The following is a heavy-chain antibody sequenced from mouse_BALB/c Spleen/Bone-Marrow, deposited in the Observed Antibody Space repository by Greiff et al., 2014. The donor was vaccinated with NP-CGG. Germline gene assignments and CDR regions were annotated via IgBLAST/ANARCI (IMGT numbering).Heavy chain of an antibody. J-gene: IGHJ1*01. CDR1: GYTFTDYW. D-gene: IGHD4-1*01. V-gene: IGHV1-69*01. CDR3: ARGTGWYFDV. Sequence: VQVVESGAELVMPGASVKMSCKASGYTFTDYWMHWVKQRPGQGLEWIGAIDTSDSYTSYNQKFKGKATLTVDESSSTAYMQLSSLTSEDSAVYYCARGTGWYFDVWGAGTTVTVSS. CDR2: IDTSDSYT.